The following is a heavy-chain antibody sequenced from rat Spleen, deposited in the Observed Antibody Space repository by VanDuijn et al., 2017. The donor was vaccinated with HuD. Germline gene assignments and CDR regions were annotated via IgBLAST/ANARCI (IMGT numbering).Heavy chain of an antibody. CDR2: ISYDGSST. J-gene: IGHJ2*01. CDR1: GFTFSDYN. D-gene: IGHD1-3*01. Sequence: EVQLAESGGGLVQPGRSLKLSCAASGFTFSDYNMAWVRQAPKKGLEWVATISYDGSSTYYRDSVKGRFTISRDNAKSSLYLKMDSLRSEDTATYYCAKSGSPYYFDYWGQGVMVTVSS. V-gene: IGHV5-7*01. CDR3: AKSGSPYYFDY.